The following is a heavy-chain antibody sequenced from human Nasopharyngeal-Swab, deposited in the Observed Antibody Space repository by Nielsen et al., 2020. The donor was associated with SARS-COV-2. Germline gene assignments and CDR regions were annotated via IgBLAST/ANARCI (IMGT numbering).Heavy chain of an antibody. CDR3: ARWAGIGDYYYGMDV. D-gene: IGHD6-19*01. CDR2: TSAYNGNT. Sequence: ASVKVSCKASGYTFTSYGISWVRQAPGQGLEWMGWTSAYNGNTNYAQKLQGRVTMTTDTSTSTAYMELRSLRSDDTAVYYCARWAGIGDYYYGMDVWGQGTTVTVSS. J-gene: IGHJ6*02. V-gene: IGHV1-18*01. CDR1: GYTFTSYG.